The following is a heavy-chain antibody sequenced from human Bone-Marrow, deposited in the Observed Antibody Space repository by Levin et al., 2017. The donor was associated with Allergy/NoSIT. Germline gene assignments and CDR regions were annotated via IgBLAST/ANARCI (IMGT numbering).Heavy chain of an antibody. J-gene: IGHJ4*02. V-gene: IGHV3-49*04. D-gene: IGHD2-2*01. CDR1: GFSFGDYA. Sequence: AGGSLRLSCAASGFSFGDYALTWVRQAPGKGLEWVGFIRSKAYAETTEYAASVRGRFSISRDDSESIAYLQMNSLKAEDTAVYYCTRIKCTSRSCYLFDYWGQGTLVTVSS. CDR3: TRIKCTSRSCYLFDY. CDR2: IRSKAYAETT.